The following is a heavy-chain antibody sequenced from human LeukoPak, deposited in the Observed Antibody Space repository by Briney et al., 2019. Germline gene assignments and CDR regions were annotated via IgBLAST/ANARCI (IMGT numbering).Heavy chain of an antibody. V-gene: IGHV1-2*02. CDR2: INPNSGGT. D-gene: IGHD2-2*01. Sequence: ASVKVSCKASGYTFTDYYMHWVGQAPGQGLEWMGWINPNSGGTNYPQKFQDRVTMTRDTSISTAYMELSRLRSDDTAVYYCARFGGYCSSTSCPIDYYYYMDVWGKGTTVTVSS. CDR1: GYTFTDYY. J-gene: IGHJ6*03. CDR3: ARFGGYCSSTSCPIDYYYYMDV.